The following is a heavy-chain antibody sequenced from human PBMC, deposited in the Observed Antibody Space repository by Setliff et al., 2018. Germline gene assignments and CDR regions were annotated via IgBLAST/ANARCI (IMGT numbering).Heavy chain of an antibody. Sequence: PGGSLRLSCAASGFTFSKYGMYWVRQAPGKGLEWVAFIRYDGSNKYYADSVKGRFTISRDNSKNILSLQMNSLRGEDTAVYFCARDPIGPFLSYMDDWGKGTTVTVSS. V-gene: IGHV3-30*02. CDR3: ARDPIGPFLSYMDD. J-gene: IGHJ6*03. D-gene: IGHD3-16*01. CDR2: IRYDGSNK. CDR1: GFTFSKYG.